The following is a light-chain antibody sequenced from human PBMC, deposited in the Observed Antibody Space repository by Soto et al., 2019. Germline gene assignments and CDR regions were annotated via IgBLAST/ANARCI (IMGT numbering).Light chain of an antibody. CDR2: AAS. CDR1: QSISSY. Sequence: DIQMTQSPSSLSASVGDRVTSTCRASQSISSYLNWYQQKPGKAPKLLIYAASSLQSRVPARFSGSGSGTDFTLTISSLQPEEFATYYCQQSYSTPYTFGQGTKLEIK. J-gene: IGKJ2*01. V-gene: IGKV1-39*01. CDR3: QQSYSTPYT.